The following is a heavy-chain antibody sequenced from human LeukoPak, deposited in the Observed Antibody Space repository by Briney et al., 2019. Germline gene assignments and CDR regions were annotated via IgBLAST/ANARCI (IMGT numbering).Heavy chain of an antibody. CDR2: IRSGGENT. V-gene: IGHV3-23*01. Sequence: GGSLRLSCAASGFTFSTYSMSWVRQAPGKGLEWVSAIRSGGENTYYADSVRGRFTISRDNSRGTLSLQMNSLRTEDTAVYFCAILSWDGRGSFYWGQGTLVTVSS. J-gene: IGHJ4*02. CDR3: AILSWDGRGSFY. D-gene: IGHD2/OR15-2a*01. CDR1: GFTFSTYS.